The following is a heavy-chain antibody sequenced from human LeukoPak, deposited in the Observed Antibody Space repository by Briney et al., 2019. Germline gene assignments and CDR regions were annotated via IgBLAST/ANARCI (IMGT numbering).Heavy chain of an antibody. V-gene: IGHV3-23*01. J-gene: IGHJ6*03. Sequence: GGSLRLSCTASGFTFNNYAMTWVRQAPGKGLEWVSAVTGSGASTNYADSVKGRFTISRDNSKNTLYLQMNSLRAEDTAVYYCAKDPGSITIKRASGRPKQDMDVWGKGTTVTVSS. CDR2: VTGSGAST. D-gene: IGHD3-3*01. CDR3: AKDPGSITIKRASGRPKQDMDV. CDR1: GFTFNNYA.